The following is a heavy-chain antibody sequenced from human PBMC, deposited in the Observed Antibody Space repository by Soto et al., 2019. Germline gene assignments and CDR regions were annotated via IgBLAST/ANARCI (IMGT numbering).Heavy chain of an antibody. J-gene: IGHJ4*02. CDR2: IIPIFGTA. CDR3: ATGGGGYIAAPRFYFEY. V-gene: IGHV1-69*12. Sequence: QVQLVQSGAEVQKPGSSVKVTCKASGGTFSSNAISWVRQAPGQGLEWIGGIIPIFGTAHYAQKFQGRVTITADETTITASSERSSLKSEDTAGYYCATGGGGYIAAPRFYFEYWGQGTLVTVSS. CDR1: GGTFSSNA. D-gene: IGHD5-18*01.